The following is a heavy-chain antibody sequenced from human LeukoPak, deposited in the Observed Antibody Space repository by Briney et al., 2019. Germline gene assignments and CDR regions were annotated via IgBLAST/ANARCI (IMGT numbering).Heavy chain of an antibody. CDR3: AKHMRATNTYSFFGLDV. Sequence: PGRSLRLSCAATGFTFKDYGMHWVRQPPGKGLEWGSSINWNGGGTDYADSVKGRFTISRDNAKNSLYLQLSSLRPEDTAFYYCAKHMRATNTYSFFGLDVWGQGTTVTVSS. CDR1: GFTFKDYG. V-gene: IGHV3-9*01. CDR2: INWNGGGT. D-gene: IGHD1-26*01. J-gene: IGHJ6*02.